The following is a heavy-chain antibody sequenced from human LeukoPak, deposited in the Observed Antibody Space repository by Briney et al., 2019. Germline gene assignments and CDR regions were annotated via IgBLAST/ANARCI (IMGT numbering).Heavy chain of an antibody. CDR2: ISSSGSTI. CDR3: ARDLGWNYVLSGLDY. J-gene: IGHJ4*02. Sequence: GGSLRLSCAASGFTFSSYEMNWVRQAPGKGLEWVSYISSSGSTIYYADSVKGRFTISRDNAKNSLYLQMNSLRAEDTAVYYCARDLGWNYVLSGLDYWGQGTLVTVSS. CDR1: GFTFSSYE. V-gene: IGHV3-48*03. D-gene: IGHD1-7*01.